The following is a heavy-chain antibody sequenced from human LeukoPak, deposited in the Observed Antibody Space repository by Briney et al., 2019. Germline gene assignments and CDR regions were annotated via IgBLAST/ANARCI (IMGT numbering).Heavy chain of an antibody. D-gene: IGHD6-6*01. CDR1: GFTFNKYA. CDR2: IKQDGSEK. J-gene: IGHJ4*02. V-gene: IGHV3-7*03. CDR3: ASAGGDSRSPLPFYY. Sequence: GGSLRLSCAASGFTFNKYAINWVRQAPGKGLEWVANIKQDGSEKYYVDSVKGRFTISRDNAENSLSLQMNSLRAEDTAVYYCASAGGDSRSPLPFYYWGQGTLVTVSS.